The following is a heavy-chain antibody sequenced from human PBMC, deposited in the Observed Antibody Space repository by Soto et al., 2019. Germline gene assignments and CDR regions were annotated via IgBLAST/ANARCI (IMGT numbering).Heavy chain of an antibody. CDR1: GFTVSSNY. D-gene: IGHD3-22*01. J-gene: IGHJ2*01. CDR3: ARGPFGVVVIPWYFDL. CDR2: IYSGGST. Sequence: EVQLVESGGGLIQPGGSLRLSCAASGFTVSSNYMSWVRQAPGKGLEWVSVIYSGGSTYYADSVKGRFTISRDNSKNTLYLQMNSLRAEDTAVYYCARGPFGVVVIPWYFDLWGRGTLVTVSS. V-gene: IGHV3-53*01.